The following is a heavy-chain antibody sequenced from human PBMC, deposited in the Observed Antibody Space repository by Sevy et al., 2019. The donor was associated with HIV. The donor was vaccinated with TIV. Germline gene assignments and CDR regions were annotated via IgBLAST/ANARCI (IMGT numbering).Heavy chain of an antibody. CDR1: GYSFTSQW. CDR3: ARHRSSGYYDDAFDL. CDR2: IYPDKSDI. Sequence: GESLKSSCKGSGYSFTSQWIGWVRQMPGKGLEWMGIIYPDKSDIRYSPSFQGQVTISADKSISTAYLQWRSLKASDTAMYYCARHRSSGYYDDAFDLWGQGTMVTVSS. D-gene: IGHD3-22*01. V-gene: IGHV5-51*01. J-gene: IGHJ3*01.